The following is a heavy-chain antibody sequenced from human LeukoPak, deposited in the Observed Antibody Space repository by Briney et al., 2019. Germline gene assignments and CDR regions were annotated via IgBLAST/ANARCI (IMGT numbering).Heavy chain of an antibody. V-gene: IGHV3-23*01. Sequence: PGGSLRLSCAASGFTFRSYAMSWVRQAPGKGLEWVSAISGSGGSTYYADSVKGRFTISRDNSKNTLYLEMNSLRAEDTAVYYCAKERYQLLYGYYNWFDPWGQGTLVTVSS. CDR3: AKERYQLLYGYYNWFDP. CDR2: ISGSGGST. J-gene: IGHJ5*02. CDR1: GFTFRSYA. D-gene: IGHD2-2*02.